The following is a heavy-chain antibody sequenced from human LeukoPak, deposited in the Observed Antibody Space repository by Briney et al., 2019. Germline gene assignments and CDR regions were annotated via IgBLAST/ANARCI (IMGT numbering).Heavy chain of an antibody. CDR1: GGSFSGYY. CDR2: INHSGST. D-gene: IGHD2-2*03. Sequence: SETLSLTCAVYGGSFSGYYWSWIRQPPGKGLEWIGEINHSGSTNYNPSLKSRVTISVDTSKNQFSLKLSSVTAADTAVYYRARDGSSPDYWGQGTLVTVSS. V-gene: IGHV4-34*01. J-gene: IGHJ4*02. CDR3: ARDGSSPDY.